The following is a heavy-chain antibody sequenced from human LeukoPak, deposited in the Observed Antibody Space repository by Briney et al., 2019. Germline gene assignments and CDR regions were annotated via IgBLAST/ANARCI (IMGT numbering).Heavy chain of an antibody. CDR2: ISGSGVST. V-gene: IGHV3-23*01. CDR3: AKDPRGYSYGMDV. D-gene: IGHD3-10*01. J-gene: IGHJ6*04. Sequence: GGSLRLSCAASGFTFSNYAMSWVRQAPGKGLEWVSAISGSGVSTYYADSVKGRLTISRDNSKNTLYLQMNGLRAEDSAVYYCAKDPRGYSYGMDVWGKGTTVTVSS. CDR1: GFTFSNYA.